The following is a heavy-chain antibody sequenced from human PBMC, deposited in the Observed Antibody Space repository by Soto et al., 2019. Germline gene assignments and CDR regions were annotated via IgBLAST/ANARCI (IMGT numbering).Heavy chain of an antibody. CDR3: ARVYCSGGSCLDY. D-gene: IGHD2-15*01. Sequence: SETLSLTCAVYGGSFSGYYWSWIRQPPGKGLEWIGEINHSGSTNYNPSLKSRVTISVDTSKNQFSLKLSSVTAADTAVYYCARVYCSGGSCLDYWGQGTLVTVSS. CDR1: GGSFSGYY. V-gene: IGHV4-34*01. J-gene: IGHJ4*02. CDR2: INHSGST.